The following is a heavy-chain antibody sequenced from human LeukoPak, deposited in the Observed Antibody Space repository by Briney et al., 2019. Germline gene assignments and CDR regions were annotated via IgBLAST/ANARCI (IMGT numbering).Heavy chain of an antibody. Sequence: SVKVSCKASGYTFTDYYMHWVRQAPGQGLEWMGRIIPILGIANYAQKFQGRVTITADKSTSTAYMELSSLRSEDTAVYYCARDSGYSSGWWDAFDIWGQGTMVTVSS. D-gene: IGHD6-19*01. CDR2: IIPILGIA. CDR3: ARDSGYSSGWWDAFDI. J-gene: IGHJ3*02. CDR1: GYTFTDYY. V-gene: IGHV1-69*04.